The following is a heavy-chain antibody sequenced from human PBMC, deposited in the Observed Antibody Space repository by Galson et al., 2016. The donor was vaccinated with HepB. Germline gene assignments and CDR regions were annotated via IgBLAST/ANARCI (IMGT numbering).Heavy chain of an antibody. CDR2: IYYSGRT. CDR3: ARDDSGGWHGFHYGMDV. V-gene: IGHV4-59*01. Sequence: IYYSGRTNYNPSLKSRVTISVDTSKNQFSLKLSSVTAADTAVYYCARDDSGGWHGFHYGMDVWGQGTTVTVSS. J-gene: IGHJ6*02. D-gene: IGHD6-19*01.